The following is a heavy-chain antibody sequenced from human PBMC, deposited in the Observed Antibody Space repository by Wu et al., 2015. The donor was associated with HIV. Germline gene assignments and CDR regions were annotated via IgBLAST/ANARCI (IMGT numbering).Heavy chain of an antibody. CDR1: GGNDGGTFSSHP. CDR2: IIPRLGTT. CDR3: ARVMTYYYDNSGFFRLDY. Sequence: HVQLVQSGTEVKKPGSSVKVSCKIFGGNDGGTFSSHPISWVRQAPGRGLEWMGGIIPRLGTTNYAQIFQGRVSITADEFTTTAYMELSSLRSDDTAVYYCARVMTYYYDNSGFFRLDYWGQGTLITVSS. V-gene: IGHV1-69*12. J-gene: IGHJ4*02. D-gene: IGHD3-22*01.